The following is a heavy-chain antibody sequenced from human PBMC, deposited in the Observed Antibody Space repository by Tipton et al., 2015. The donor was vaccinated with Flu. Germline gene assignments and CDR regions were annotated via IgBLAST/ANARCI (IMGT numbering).Heavy chain of an antibody. D-gene: IGHD2-2*01. Sequence: SLRLSCAASGFTVSSNYMTWVRQAPGKGLEWVSVIYSGGSTKYADSVKGRFTISRDNSKNTLYLQMNSLRAEDTAVYYCARGRGYCVTTTCLLPFDFWGQGTLVTVSS. V-gene: IGHV3-53*01. CDR3: ARGRGYCVTTTCLLPFDF. J-gene: IGHJ4*02. CDR2: IYSGGST. CDR1: GFTVSSNY.